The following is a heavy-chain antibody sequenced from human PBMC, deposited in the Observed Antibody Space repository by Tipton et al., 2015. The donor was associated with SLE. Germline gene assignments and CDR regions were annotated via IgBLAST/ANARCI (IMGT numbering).Heavy chain of an antibody. V-gene: IGHV4-30-4*01. CDR1: GGSISSGDYF. D-gene: IGHD1-26*01. CDR3: ARGVGADY. J-gene: IGHJ4*02. Sequence: TLSLTCTVSGGSISSGDYFWSWIRQPPGKGLEWIGYIHYSGSTYYNPSLKSRVTISIDASKNQFSLKLSSVTAADTAVYYCARGVGADYWGQGTLVTVSS. CDR2: IHYSGST.